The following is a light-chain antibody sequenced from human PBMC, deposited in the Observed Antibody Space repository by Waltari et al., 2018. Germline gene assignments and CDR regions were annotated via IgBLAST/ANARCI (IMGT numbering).Light chain of an antibody. J-gene: IGKJ1*01. CDR2: SAS. CDR1: QSVSSS. CDR3: QQYNNWPPWT. Sequence: EIVMTQSPATLSVSPGERATLSCRASQSVSSSLAWYQQKPGQAPRLLIYSASTRATGIPARFSGSGSGTEFTLTIGSLQSEDFAVYYCQQYNNWPPWTFGQGTEVEIK. V-gene: IGKV3-15*01.